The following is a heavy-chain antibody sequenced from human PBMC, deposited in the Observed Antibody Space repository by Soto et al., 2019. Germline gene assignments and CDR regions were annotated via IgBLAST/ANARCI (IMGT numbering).Heavy chain of an antibody. CDR1: GFTFSNYA. D-gene: IGHD2-21*02. Sequence: QLLESGGDLVQPGGSLSLSCAASGFTFSNYAMNWVRQAPGKGLEWVSSISGSGAKTYYADSVRGRFTISRDNSQKTLYLQLTSLRPEDTAIYYCAKEDIGGKCFSPDCYGIDWFDPWGQGTLVTVSS. CDR2: ISGSGAKT. CDR3: AKEDIGGKCFSPDCYGIDWFDP. J-gene: IGHJ5*02. V-gene: IGHV3-23*01.